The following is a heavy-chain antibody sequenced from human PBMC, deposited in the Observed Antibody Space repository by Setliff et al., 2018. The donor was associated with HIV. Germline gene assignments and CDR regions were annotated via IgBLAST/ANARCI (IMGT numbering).Heavy chain of an antibody. CDR1: GYTFTSYA. V-gene: IGHV7-4-1*02. D-gene: IGHD2-15*01. CDR2: INTNTGNP. J-gene: IGHJ3*02. CDR3: AREGGGNAAGGAFDI. Sequence: ASVKVSCKASGYTFTSYAMNWVRQAPGQGLEWMGWINTNTGNPTYAQVFTGRFVFSLDTSVSAAYLQISSLKAEDTAVYYCAREGGGNAAGGAFDIWGQGTMVTVSS.